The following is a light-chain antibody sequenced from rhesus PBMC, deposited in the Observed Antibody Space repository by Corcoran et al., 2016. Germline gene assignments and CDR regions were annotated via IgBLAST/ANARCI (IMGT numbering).Light chain of an antibody. J-gene: IGLJ1*01. V-gene: IGLV1-60*01. CDR1: TSNIGSNS. CDR3: AAWDDSLNGYI. Sequence: QSVLTQPPSASEAARKSVTISCSGSTSNIGSNSVSWYHQLPGTTPTLPLYSNNQRASGVSDRFPGSKSGTSASLATSGLQTEDEADYYCAAWDDSLNGYIFGAGTRLTVL. CDR2: SNN.